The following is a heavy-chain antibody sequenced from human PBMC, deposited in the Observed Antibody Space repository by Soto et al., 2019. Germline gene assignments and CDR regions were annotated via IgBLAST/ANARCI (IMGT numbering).Heavy chain of an antibody. CDR2: IYVTGAV. CDR3: ARVLLGYCSSTSCYLGWFDP. V-gene: IGHV4-61*01. D-gene: IGHD2-2*01. J-gene: IGHJ5*02. CDR1: CAALNSGNYY. Sequence: SDTLSLTCSVSCAALNSGNYYWSWIRQVPGKGLEWIGHIYVTGAVDYNPSLKSRVTISVDTSKNQFSLKLSSVTAADTAVYYCARVLLGYCSSTSCYLGWFDPWGQGTLVTVS.